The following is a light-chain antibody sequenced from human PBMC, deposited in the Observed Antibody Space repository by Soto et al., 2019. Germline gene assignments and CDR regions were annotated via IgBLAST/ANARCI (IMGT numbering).Light chain of an antibody. J-gene: IGLJ2*01. CDR1: SSDVGGYNY. CDR3: SSYTSSIS. V-gene: IGLV2-14*01. CDR2: DVN. Sequence: QSALTQPASVSGSPGQSITISWTGTSSDVGGYNYVSWYQQHPGKAPKLMIYDVNTRPSGVSNRFSGSKSGNTASLTISGLQAEDEADYYCSSYTSSISFGGGTKLTVL.